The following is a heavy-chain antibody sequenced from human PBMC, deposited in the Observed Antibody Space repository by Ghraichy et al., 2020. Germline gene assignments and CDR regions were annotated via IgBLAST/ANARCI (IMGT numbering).Heavy chain of an antibody. D-gene: IGHD6-19*01. J-gene: IGHJ3*02. Sequence: SETLSLTCVVSGVTSNTYYWTWIRQPPGKGLEWIGEIYYNGYITYNPSLKSRVTISLDTSKSQFSLNLTSVTAADTAVYYCAISRSQWYGAFDIWGPGTMVTVSS. CDR2: IYYNGYI. CDR3: AISRSQWYGAFDI. CDR1: GVTSNTYY. V-gene: IGHV4-34*08.